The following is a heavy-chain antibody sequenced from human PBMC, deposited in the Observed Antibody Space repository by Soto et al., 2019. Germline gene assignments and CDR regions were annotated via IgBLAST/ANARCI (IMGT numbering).Heavy chain of an antibody. D-gene: IGHD6-13*01. Sequence: SETLSLTCTVSVDSITTYYWSWIRRPAGKGLEWIGRIDASGNTNYNPSLNSRVTMSIDTSKKQFSLKLTSVTAADTAIYYCARYSNNWFQTEGMDVWGQGTTVTVSS. CDR2: IDASGNT. V-gene: IGHV4-4*07. CDR1: VDSITTYY. CDR3: ARYSNNWFQTEGMDV. J-gene: IGHJ6*02.